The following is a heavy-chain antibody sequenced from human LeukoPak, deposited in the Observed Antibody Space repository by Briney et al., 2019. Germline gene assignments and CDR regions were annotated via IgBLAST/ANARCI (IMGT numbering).Heavy chain of an antibody. J-gene: IGHJ4*02. CDR2: INPNNGGT. V-gene: IGHV1-2*02. Sequence: AASVKVSCKSSGYTFNGYYMHWVRQAPGQGLEWMGWINPNNGGTKYAQNFQGRVTMTRDTSISTAYMELDRLRFDDTAVYYCARDLGEVPDYWGQGTLVTVSS. CDR3: ARDLGEVPDY. D-gene: IGHD3-16*01. CDR1: GYTFNGYY.